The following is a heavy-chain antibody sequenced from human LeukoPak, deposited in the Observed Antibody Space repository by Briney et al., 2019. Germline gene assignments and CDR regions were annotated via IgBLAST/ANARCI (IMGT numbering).Heavy chain of an antibody. CDR3: AAGIYGTGGY. CDR1: GFTFSSYA. D-gene: IGHD3-10*01. V-gene: IGHV3-53*01. CDR2: IHSGGNP. Sequence: GGSLRLSCAASGFTFSSYAMSWVRQAPGKGLEWVSIIHSGGNPYYADSVKGRFTISRDNSKNTLYLQMTSLRAEDTAVYYCAAGIYGTGGYWGQGTLVTVSS. J-gene: IGHJ4*02.